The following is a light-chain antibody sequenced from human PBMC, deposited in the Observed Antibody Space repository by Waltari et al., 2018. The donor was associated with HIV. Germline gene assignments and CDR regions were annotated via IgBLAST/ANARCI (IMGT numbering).Light chain of an antibody. CDR1: SSGFGAYNY. CDR3: SSYAGTSNFVL. CDR2: NVS. Sequence: QSSLTQPRPVSEAPGTALPIPCTGTSSGFGAYNYGSRYQQHPGRAPKFIIYNVSERPSGVPDRFSGSKSGNTASLTISGLQAEDEADYYCSSYAGTSNFVLFGGGTKLTVL. J-gene: IGLJ2*01. V-gene: IGLV2-11*01.